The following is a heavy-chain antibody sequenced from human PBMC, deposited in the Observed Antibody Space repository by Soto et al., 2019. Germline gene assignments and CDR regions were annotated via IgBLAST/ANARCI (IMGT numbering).Heavy chain of an antibody. D-gene: IGHD4-17*01. CDR1: GGTFSTYA. Sequence: QVQLVQSGAEVKKPGSSVKVSCKASGGTFSTYAISWVRQAPGQGLEWMGGIIPIFGTADYAQKFQGRVTITADKSTTPAYMELSSLISEDTAVYYCARDRPRENYGGNYYYHMDVWGQGTTVTVSS. CDR3: ARDRPRENYGGNYYYHMDV. V-gene: IGHV1-69*14. J-gene: IGHJ6*02. CDR2: IIPIFGTA.